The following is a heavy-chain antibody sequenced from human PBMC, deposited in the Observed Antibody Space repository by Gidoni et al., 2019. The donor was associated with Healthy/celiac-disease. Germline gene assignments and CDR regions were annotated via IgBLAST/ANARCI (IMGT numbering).Heavy chain of an antibody. CDR1: GFPFGSYS. J-gene: IGHJ5*02. CDR3: ARDRLPGYCSSTSCYPSNWFDP. CDR2: ISSSSSYI. D-gene: IGHD2-2*01. V-gene: IGHV3-21*01. Sequence: EVQLVESGGGLVKPGGSLRLSGAASGFPFGSYSMNWGRQAPGKVLEWFSSISSSSSYIYYADSVKGRFTISRDNAKNSLYLQMNSLRAEDTAVYYCARDRLPGYCSSTSCYPSNWFDPWGQGTLVTVSS.